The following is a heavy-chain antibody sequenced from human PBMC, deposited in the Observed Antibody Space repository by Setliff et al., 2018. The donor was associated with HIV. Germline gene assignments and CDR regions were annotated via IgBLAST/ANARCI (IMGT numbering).Heavy chain of an antibody. V-gene: IGHV4-34*01. J-gene: IGHJ5*02. CDR3: ARVLMYYDFWSGYLEDWFDP. CDR1: GGSFSGYY. CDR2: INHSGNT. D-gene: IGHD3-3*01. Sequence: PSETLSLTCTVSGGSFSGYYWSWIRQPPGKGLEWIGGINHSGNTNYNPSLKSRLTISVDTSKNQFSLKLNSVTAADTAVYYCARVLMYYDFWSGYLEDWFDPWGQGTLVTVSS.